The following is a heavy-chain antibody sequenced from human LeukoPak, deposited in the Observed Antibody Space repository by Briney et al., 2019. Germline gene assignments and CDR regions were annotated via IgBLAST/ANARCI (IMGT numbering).Heavy chain of an antibody. CDR2: IKSKTDGGTT. V-gene: IGHV3-15*01. Sequence: PGGSLRLSCAASGFTFSNAWMSWVRQAPGKGVEWVGRIKSKTDGGTTDYAAPVKGRFTISRDDSKNTLYLQMNSLKTEDTAVYYCTTGDYVGNSTFDYWGQGTLVTVSS. CDR3: TTGDYVGNSTFDY. J-gene: IGHJ4*02. CDR1: GFTFSNAW. D-gene: IGHD4-17*01.